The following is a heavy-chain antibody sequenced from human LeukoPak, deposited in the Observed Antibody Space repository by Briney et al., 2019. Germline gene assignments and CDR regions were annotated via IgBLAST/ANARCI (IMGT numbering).Heavy chain of an antibody. J-gene: IGHJ4*02. CDR3: ARGSSITIFGVASKFDY. CDR2: IYHSGST. V-gene: IGHV4-38-2*02. CDR1: GYSISSGYY. Sequence: SETLSLTCTVSGYSISSGYYWGWIRQPPGMGLEWIGSIYHSGSTYYSPSLKSRVTISVDMSKNQFSLKLSSVTAADTAVYYCARGSSITIFGVASKFDYWGQGTLVTVSS. D-gene: IGHD3-3*01.